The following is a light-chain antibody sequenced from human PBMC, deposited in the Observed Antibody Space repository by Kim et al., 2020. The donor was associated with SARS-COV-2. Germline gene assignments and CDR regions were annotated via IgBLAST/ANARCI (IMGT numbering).Light chain of an antibody. CDR2: DNN. CDR3: GTWDGSLPLYV. Sequence: QSVLTQPPSVSAAPGQKATISCSGSSSNFGSNSVSWYQQLPGKAPKLLTYDNNKRPSGIPDRFSASKSGTSATLGITGLQTGDEADYYCGTWDGSLPLYVFGTGTKVTVL. V-gene: IGLV1-51*01. J-gene: IGLJ1*01. CDR1: SSNFGSNS.